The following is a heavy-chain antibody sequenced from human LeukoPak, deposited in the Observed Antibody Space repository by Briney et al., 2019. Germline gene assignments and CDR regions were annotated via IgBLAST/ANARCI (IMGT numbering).Heavy chain of an antibody. D-gene: IGHD3/OR15-3a*01. V-gene: IGHV1-3*01. J-gene: IGHJ3*02. CDR3: ARWDGRTDDAFDI. Sequence: ASVKVSCKASGYTFTSYAMHWVRQAPGQRLEWMGWINAGNGNTKYSQKFQGRVTITRDTSASTAYMELSSLRSEDTAVYYCARWDGRTDDAFDIWGQGIMVTVSS. CDR1: GYTFTSYA. CDR2: INAGNGNT.